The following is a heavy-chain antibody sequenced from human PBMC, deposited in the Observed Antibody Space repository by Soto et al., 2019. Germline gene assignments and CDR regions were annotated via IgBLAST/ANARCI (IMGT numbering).Heavy chain of an antibody. V-gene: IGHV3-64*01. CDR1: GFTFSSYA. CDR3: ASGSAAGDYYYYYYMDV. CDR2: ISSNGGST. J-gene: IGHJ6*03. D-gene: IGHD6-13*01. Sequence: GSLRLSCAASGFTFSSYAMHWVRQAPGKGLEYVSAISSNGGSTYYANSVKGRFTISRDNSKNTLYLQMGRLRAEDMAVYYCASGSAAGDYYYYYYMDVWGKGTTVTVSS.